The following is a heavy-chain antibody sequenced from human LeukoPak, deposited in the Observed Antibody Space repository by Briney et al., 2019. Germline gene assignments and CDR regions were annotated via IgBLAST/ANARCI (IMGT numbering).Heavy chain of an antibody. CDR2: ISGSGGST. V-gene: IGHV3-23*01. Sequence: GGSLRLSCAASGFTFSSYAMSWVRQAPGKGLEWVSAISGSGGSTYYADSVKGRFTISRDDSKNTLYLQMNSLRAEDTAVYYCAKKTAVAGTCDYWGQGTLVTVSS. J-gene: IGHJ4*02. CDR3: AKKTAVAGTCDY. D-gene: IGHD6-19*01. CDR1: GFTFSSYA.